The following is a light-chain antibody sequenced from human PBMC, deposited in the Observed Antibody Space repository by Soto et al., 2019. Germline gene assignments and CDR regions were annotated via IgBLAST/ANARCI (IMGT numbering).Light chain of an antibody. CDR3: TSYTSSSTLEV. Sequence: QSALTQPASVSGSPGQSITISCTGTSSDVGGYNYVSWYQQHPGKAPKLMIYEVSNRPLGVSNRFSGSKSGNTASLTISGLQAEDEADYFCTSYTSSSTLEVFGGGTQLTVL. J-gene: IGLJ7*01. V-gene: IGLV2-14*01. CDR2: EVS. CDR1: SSDVGGYNY.